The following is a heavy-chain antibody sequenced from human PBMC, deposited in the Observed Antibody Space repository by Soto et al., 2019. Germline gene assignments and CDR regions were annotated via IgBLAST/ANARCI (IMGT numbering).Heavy chain of an antibody. CDR2: AIPIFGTT. D-gene: IGHD2-21*02. CDR1: GDTFSRYA. V-gene: IGHV1-69*12. CDR3: ARRGVAHGGGDCLHDVFDC. Sequence: QVQLVQSGAEVKKPGSSVKVSCKAPGDTFSRYAINWVRQAPGRGLEWMGGAIPIFGTTNYAQTFQGRVTVTAEESTTTVYMELSGRTSDDTPVYNCARRGVAHGGGDCLHDVFDCWGQGTMVHVSS. J-gene: IGHJ3*01.